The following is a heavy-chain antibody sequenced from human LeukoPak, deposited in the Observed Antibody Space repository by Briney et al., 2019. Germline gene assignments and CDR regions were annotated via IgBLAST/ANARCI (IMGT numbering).Heavy chain of an antibody. CDR2: IYYSGST. Sequence: PSETLSLTCTVSGGSISSGSFSWGWIRQPPGKGLEWIANIYYSGSTYYNPSLKSRVTISVDTSKNQFSLKLSSVTAADTAVYYCARVSSSSWYSGWGKYNWFDPWGQGTLVTVSS. CDR1: GGSISSGSFS. J-gene: IGHJ5*02. CDR3: ARVSSSSWYSGWGKYNWFDP. D-gene: IGHD6-13*01. V-gene: IGHV4-39*07.